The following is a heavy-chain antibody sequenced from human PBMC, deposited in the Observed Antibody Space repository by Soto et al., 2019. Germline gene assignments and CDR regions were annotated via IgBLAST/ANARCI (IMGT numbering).Heavy chain of an antibody. V-gene: IGHV4-59*01. Sequence: TRSLPCTVSGVSISSYFWSWIRQPPGRGLEWIGYTYHRGSTNYSPFLKSRVAISLDTSENQFSLKVNSVTAADTAVYYCARIGGYHGPLAYCGQGNPVTVYS. CDR3: ARIGGYHGPLAY. CDR2: TYHRGST. CDR1: GVSISSYF. D-gene: IGHD3-16*02. J-gene: IGHJ4*02.